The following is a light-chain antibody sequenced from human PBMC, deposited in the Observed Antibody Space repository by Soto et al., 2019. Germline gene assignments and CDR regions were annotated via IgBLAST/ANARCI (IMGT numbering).Light chain of an antibody. CDR3: QQRSNWPPIT. J-gene: IGKJ5*01. V-gene: IGKV3D-20*02. Sequence: IVLTQSPGTLSLSPGERATLSCRASQTISSSHLAWYQQKPGQAPRLLIYGASSRATDIPARFSGSGSGTDFTLTISSLEPEDFAVYYCQQRSNWPPITFGQGTRLEI. CDR1: QTISSSH. CDR2: GAS.